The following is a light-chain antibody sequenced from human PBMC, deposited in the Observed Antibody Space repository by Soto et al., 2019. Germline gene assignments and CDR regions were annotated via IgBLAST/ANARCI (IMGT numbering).Light chain of an antibody. CDR2: DAV. J-gene: IGKJ2*01. V-gene: IGKV3-20*01. Sequence: PGEGATLSCRASQSATGTNLAWYQQRAGQAPRLLIYDAVRRATGIPDRFSGSGSGTDFTLTISRLEPEDFAVYYCHQYGSSLGTFGQGTKVDI. CDR3: HQYGSSLGT. CDR1: QSATGTN.